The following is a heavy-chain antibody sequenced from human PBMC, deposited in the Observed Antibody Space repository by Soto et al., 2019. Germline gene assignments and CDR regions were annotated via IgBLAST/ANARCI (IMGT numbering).Heavy chain of an antibody. CDR2: FDPEDGET. D-gene: IGHD6-19*01. CDR1: GYTLTELS. CDR3: ATLFLYSSGLYDTDY. Sequence: ASVKVSCKVSGYTLTELSMHWVRQAPGKGLEWMGGFDPEDGETIYAQKFQGRVTMTEDTSTDTAYMELSSLRSEDTAVYYCATLFLYSSGLYDTDYWGQGTLVTVSS. J-gene: IGHJ4*02. V-gene: IGHV1-24*01.